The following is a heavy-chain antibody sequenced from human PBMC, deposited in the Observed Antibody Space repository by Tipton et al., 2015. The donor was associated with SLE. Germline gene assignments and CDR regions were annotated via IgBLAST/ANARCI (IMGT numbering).Heavy chain of an antibody. Sequence: TLSLTCTVSGYSISSGYYWGWIRQPPGKGLEWIGSIYHSGSTYYNPSLKSRVTISIDTSKNQFSLKLSSVTAADTAVYYCARDGDWIAVAGQGSYYPGMDVSGEGTTVTVSS. V-gene: IGHV4-38-2*02. CDR2: IYHSGST. D-gene: IGHD6-19*01. CDR3: ARDGDWIAVAGQGSYYPGMDV. CDR1: GYSISSGYY. J-gene: IGHJ6*02.